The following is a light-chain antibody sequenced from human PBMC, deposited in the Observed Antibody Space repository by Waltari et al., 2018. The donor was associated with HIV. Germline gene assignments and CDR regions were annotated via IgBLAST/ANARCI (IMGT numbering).Light chain of an antibody. CDR2: AAS. CDR1: QTITTY. J-gene: IGKJ1*01. CDR3: QQNYGTPRT. V-gene: IGKV1-39*01. Sequence: DIQMTQSPSSLSASVGDRVTITCRASQTITTYLNWYQQTPGKAPKLLIYAASSLQSGVPSRFSGSGSGTDFTLIISSLQPEDFATYYCQQNYGTPRTFGQGTKVEVK.